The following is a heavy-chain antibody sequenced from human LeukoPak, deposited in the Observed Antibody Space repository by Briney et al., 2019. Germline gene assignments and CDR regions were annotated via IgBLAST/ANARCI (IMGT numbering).Heavy chain of an antibody. CDR2: ISWNSGSI. Sequence: GRSLRLSCAASGFTFDDYAMNWVRQAPGKGLEWVSGISWNSGSIGYADSVKGRFTISRDNAKNSLYLQMNSLRAEDTALYYCAKDIFTMVRGVVDYWGQGTLVTVSS. J-gene: IGHJ4*02. V-gene: IGHV3-9*01. D-gene: IGHD3-10*01. CDR1: GFTFDDYA. CDR3: AKDIFTMVRGVVDY.